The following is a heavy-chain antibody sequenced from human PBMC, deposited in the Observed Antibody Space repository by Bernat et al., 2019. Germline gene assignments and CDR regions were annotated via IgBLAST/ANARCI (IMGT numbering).Heavy chain of an antibody. Sequence: QVQLVESGGGVVQPGRSLRLSCAASGFTFSNYGMHWVRQAPGKGLECVALIWYDGSNRYYADSVKGRFTISRDNSKNTLYLQMDSLRAEDTAMYFCARGGRDSSGRGYYYFDSWGQGTLVTVSS. CDR3: ARGGRDSSGRGYYYFDS. J-gene: IGHJ4*02. V-gene: IGHV3-33*01. CDR1: GFTFSNYG. CDR2: IWYDGSNR. D-gene: IGHD6-19*01.